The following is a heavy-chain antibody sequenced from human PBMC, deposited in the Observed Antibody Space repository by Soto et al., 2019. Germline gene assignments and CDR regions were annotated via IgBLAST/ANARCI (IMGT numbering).Heavy chain of an antibody. D-gene: IGHD3-10*01. Sequence: EVQLVESGGGLVQPGGSLRLSCAASGFTFSSYSMHWVRQSPGKGLEWVSYISSTSSTIYYADSVKGRVTISRDNAKNSLYLHRNNLRADDTAVYYCAREGYYLNGCDPWGQGTVVTVSS. CDR1: GFTFSSYS. CDR3: AREGYYLNGCDP. V-gene: IGHV3-48*01. CDR2: ISSTSSTI. J-gene: IGHJ5*02.